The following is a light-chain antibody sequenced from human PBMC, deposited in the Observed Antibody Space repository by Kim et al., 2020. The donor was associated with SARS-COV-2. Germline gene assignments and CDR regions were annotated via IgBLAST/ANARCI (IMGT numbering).Light chain of an antibody. CDR1: QSVSGSN. Sequence: EIVLTQSPGTLSLSPGERATLSCRASQSVSGSNLSWYKQKPGQAPRLFIYGVSRRATGIPDRFSGSGSGTDFTLTINRLEPEDFAMYYCQQNARAPDTFGQGTRLEIK. CDR3: QQNARAPDT. V-gene: IGKV3-20*01. CDR2: GVS. J-gene: IGKJ5*01.